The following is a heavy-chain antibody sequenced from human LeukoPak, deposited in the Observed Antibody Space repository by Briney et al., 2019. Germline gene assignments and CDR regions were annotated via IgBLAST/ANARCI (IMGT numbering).Heavy chain of an antibody. CDR3: ARDNDYSAMGYYYGMDV. CDR1: GGSISSYY. CDR2: IYTSGST. D-gene: IGHD4-11*01. J-gene: IGHJ6*02. Sequence: PSETLSLTCTVSGGSISSYYWSWIRQPAGKGLEWIRRIYTSGSTNYNPSLKSRVTMSVDTSKNQFSLKLSSVTAADTAVYYCARDNDYSAMGYYYGMDVWGQGTTVTVSS. V-gene: IGHV4-4*07.